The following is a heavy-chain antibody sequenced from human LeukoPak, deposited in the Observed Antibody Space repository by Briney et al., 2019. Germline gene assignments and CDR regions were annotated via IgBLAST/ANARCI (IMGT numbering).Heavy chain of an antibody. CDR3: ARGRLCDY. V-gene: IGHV3-48*01. D-gene: IGHD4/OR15-4a*01. J-gene: IGHJ4*02. CDR2: ISSSSSTT. CDR1: GFTFSTYS. Sequence: GGSLRLSCAASGFTFSTYSMNWVRQAPGKGLEWVSYISSSSSTTFYADSVKGRFTISRDNAKNSLYLQMNSLRAEDTAVYYCARGRLCDYWGQGTLVTVSS.